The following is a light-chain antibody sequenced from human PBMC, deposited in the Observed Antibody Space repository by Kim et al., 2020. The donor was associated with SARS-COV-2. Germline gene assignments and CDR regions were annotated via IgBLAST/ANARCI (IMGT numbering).Light chain of an antibody. J-gene: IGKJ1*01. CDR3: QHYGSSSGT. V-gene: IGKV3-20*01. CDR1: QSVTRNY. CDR2: SAS. Sequence: EIVLTQSPGTLSLSPGNRATLSCRASQSVTRNYLAWYQQKAGQAPRLLIHSASSRATGIPDRISGSGSGKDFTLTISRLEPEDFAVYYCQHYGSSSGTFGPGTKVDIK.